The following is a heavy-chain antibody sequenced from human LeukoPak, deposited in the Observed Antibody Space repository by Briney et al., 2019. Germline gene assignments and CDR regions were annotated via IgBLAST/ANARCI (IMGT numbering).Heavy chain of an antibody. V-gene: IGHV1-2*02. CDR2: INPNSGGT. D-gene: IGHD3-22*01. CDR1: GYTFTSYY. Sequence: ASVKVSCKASGYTFTSYYMHWVRQAPGQGLEWMGWINPNSGGTNYAQKFQGRVTMTRDTSISTAYMELRSLRSDDTAVYYCARVPLGVYYYDSSGYYYFDYWGQGALVTVSS. CDR3: ARVPLGVYYYDSSGYYYFDY. J-gene: IGHJ4*02.